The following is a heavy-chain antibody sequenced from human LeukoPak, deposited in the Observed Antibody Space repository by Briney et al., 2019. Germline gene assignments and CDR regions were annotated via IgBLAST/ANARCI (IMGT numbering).Heavy chain of an antibody. CDR1: RFTLSSYG. D-gene: IGHD6-13*01. CDR2: IRYDGSNK. V-gene: IGHV3-30*02. Sequence: GGSLRLSCAASRFTLSSYGMHWVRQAPGKGLEWVAFIRYDGSNKYYADSVKGRFTISRDNSKNTLYLQMNSLRAEDTAVYYCAKDLKAAAGIFDYWGQGTLVTVSS. J-gene: IGHJ4*02. CDR3: AKDLKAAAGIFDY.